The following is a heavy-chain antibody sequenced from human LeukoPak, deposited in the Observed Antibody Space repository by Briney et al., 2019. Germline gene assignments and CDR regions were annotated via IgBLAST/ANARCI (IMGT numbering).Heavy chain of an antibody. D-gene: IGHD7-27*01. J-gene: IGHJ4*02. Sequence: PGGSLRLSCAASGFSFSRNPFTWVRQAPGKGLEWVSTISASGAETFYAASVKGRFTISRDNSKNTLYLQMNSLRAEDTAVYYCARRNWGTESEESYSFDYWGQGTLVTVSS. CDR1: GFSFSRNP. CDR2: ISASGAET. CDR3: ARRNWGTESEESYSFDY. V-gene: IGHV3-23*01.